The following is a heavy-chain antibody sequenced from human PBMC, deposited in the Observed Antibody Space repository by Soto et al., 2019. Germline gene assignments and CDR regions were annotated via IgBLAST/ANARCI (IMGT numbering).Heavy chain of an antibody. J-gene: IGHJ5*02. CDR3: ARVLVCSGGSCYGNWFDP. D-gene: IGHD2-15*01. CDR1: GGSISSYY. V-gene: IGHV4-4*07. Sequence: SETLSLTCTVSGGSISSYYWSWIRQPAGKGLEWIGRIYTSGSTNYNPSLKSRVTMSVDTSKNQFSLKLSSVTAADTAVCYCARVLVCSGGSCYGNWFDPWGQGTLVTVSS. CDR2: IYTSGST.